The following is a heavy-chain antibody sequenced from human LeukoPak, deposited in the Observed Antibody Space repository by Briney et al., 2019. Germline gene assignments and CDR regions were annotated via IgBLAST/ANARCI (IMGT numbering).Heavy chain of an antibody. J-gene: IGHJ4*02. CDR1: GGSISYYY. CDR2: IYTSGST. V-gene: IGHV4-4*07. CDR3: ARDYYDILTGYYEGGGFDY. Sequence: SETLSLTCTVSGGSISYYYWSWIRQPAGKGLEWIGRIYTSGSTNYNPSLKSRVTMSVDTSKNQFSLKLSSVTAADTAVYYCARDYYDILTGYYEGGGFDYWGQGTLVTVTS. D-gene: IGHD3-9*01.